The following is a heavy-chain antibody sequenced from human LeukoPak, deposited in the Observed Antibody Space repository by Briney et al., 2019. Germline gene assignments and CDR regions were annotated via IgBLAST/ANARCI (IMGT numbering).Heavy chain of an antibody. V-gene: IGHV4-4*07. CDR1: GGSISSYY. D-gene: IGHD4-17*01. CDR3: ARGTVTTPGRNYYYYYYGMDV. CDR2: IYTSGST. J-gene: IGHJ6*02. Sequence: SETLSLTCTVSGGSISSYYRSWIRQPAGRGLEWIGRIYTSGSTNYNPSLKSRVTMSVDTSKNQFSLKLSSVTAADTAVYYCARGTVTTPGRNYYYYYYGMDVWGQGTTVTVSS.